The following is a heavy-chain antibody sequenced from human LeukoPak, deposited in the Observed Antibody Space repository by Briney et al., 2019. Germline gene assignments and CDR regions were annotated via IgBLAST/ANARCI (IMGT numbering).Heavy chain of an antibody. Sequence: SETLSLTRTVSGGSISSYYWSWIRQPPGKGLEWIGYIYYSGSTNYNPSLKSRVTISVDTSKNQFSLKLSSVTAADTAVYYCARGGIAAAGTGWFDPWGQGTLVTVSS. D-gene: IGHD6-13*01. CDR1: GGSISSYY. J-gene: IGHJ5*02. CDR3: ARGGIAAAGTGWFDP. V-gene: IGHV4-59*12. CDR2: IYYSGST.